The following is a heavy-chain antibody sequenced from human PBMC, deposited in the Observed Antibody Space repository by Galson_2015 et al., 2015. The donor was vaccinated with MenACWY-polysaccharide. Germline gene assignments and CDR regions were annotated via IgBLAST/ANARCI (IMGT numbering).Heavy chain of an antibody. CDR2: IGGSGSNT. Sequence: SLRLSCAASGFTFSNYAMSWVRQAPGKGLEWVSTIGGSGSNTHYADSVKGRFTISRDNSKNTLSLQMNSLRAEDTAVYYCARVRYSTGKSQFAYWDQGTLVAASS. D-gene: IGHD5-18*01. J-gene: IGHJ4*02. CDR1: GFTFSNYA. CDR3: ARVRYSTGKSQFAY. V-gene: IGHV3-23*01.